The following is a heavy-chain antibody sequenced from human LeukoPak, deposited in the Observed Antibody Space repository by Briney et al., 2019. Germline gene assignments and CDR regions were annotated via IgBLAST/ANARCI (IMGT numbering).Heavy chain of an antibody. D-gene: IGHD1-20*01. CDR2: IYYSGST. J-gene: IGHJ4*02. CDR3: ARAVGPIGITKLDY. Sequence: SQTLSLTCTVSGGSISSGGYYWSWIRQHPGKGLEWIGYIYYSGSTYYNPPHKSRVTISVDTSKNQFSLKLSSVTAADTAVYYCARAVGPIGITKLDYWGQGTLVTVSS. V-gene: IGHV4-31*03. CDR1: GGSISSGGYY.